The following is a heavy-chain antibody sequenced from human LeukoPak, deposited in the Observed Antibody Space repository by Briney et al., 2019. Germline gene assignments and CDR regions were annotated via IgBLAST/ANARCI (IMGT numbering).Heavy chain of an antibody. CDR1: GFTFSSYG. V-gene: IGHV3-33*06. CDR3: AKGNGGYYFDY. Sequence: GGSLRLSCAASGFTFSSYGMHWVRQAPGKGLEWVAVIWYDGSNKYYADSVKGRFTISRDNSENTLYLQMNSLRAEDTAVYYCAKGNGGYYFDYWGQGTLVTVSS. J-gene: IGHJ4*02. D-gene: IGHD2-8*01. CDR2: IWYDGSNK.